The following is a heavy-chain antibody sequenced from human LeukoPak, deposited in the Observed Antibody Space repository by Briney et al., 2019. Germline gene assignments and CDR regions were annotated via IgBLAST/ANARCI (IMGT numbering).Heavy chain of an antibody. Sequence: GGSLRLSCAASGFTFSSYAMSWVRQAPGKGLEWVSASSGSSGSTYYADSVKGRFTISRDNSKNTLYLQMNSLRAEDTAVYYCAKELGYCSGGSCYSSNYFDYWGQGTLVTVSS. CDR3: AKELGYCSGGSCYSSNYFDY. CDR1: GFTFSSYA. CDR2: SSGSSGST. D-gene: IGHD2-15*01. V-gene: IGHV3-23*01. J-gene: IGHJ4*02.